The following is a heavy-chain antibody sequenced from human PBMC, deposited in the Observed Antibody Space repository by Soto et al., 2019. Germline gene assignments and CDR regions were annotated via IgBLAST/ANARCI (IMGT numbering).Heavy chain of an antibody. CDR3: VKDLAYYDFWSGYDY. D-gene: IGHD3-3*01. CDR1: GFTFSSYW. Sequence: GGSLRLSCAASGFTFSSYWMHWVRQAPGKGLEYVSAISSNGGSTYYADSVKGRFTISRDNSKNTLYLQMSSLRAEDTAVYYCVKDLAYYDFWSGYDYWGQGTLVTVSS. CDR2: ISSNGGST. J-gene: IGHJ4*02. V-gene: IGHV3-64D*08.